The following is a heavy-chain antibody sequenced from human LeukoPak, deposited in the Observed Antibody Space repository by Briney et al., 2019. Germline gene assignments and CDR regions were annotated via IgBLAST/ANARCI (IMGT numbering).Heavy chain of an antibody. V-gene: IGHV3-53*01. CDR3: ASGGLGARKFYSDPFHY. CDR1: GFTVSSNY. D-gene: IGHD3-16*01. J-gene: IGHJ4*02. Sequence: GGSLRLSCAASGFTVSSNYMSWVRQAPGKGLEWVSIIYSAGATYYADSVRGRFTISRDNSKNTVCLQMNSLRAEDTAGYYCASGGLGARKFYSDPFHYWGQGTLVTVSS. CDR2: IYSAGAT.